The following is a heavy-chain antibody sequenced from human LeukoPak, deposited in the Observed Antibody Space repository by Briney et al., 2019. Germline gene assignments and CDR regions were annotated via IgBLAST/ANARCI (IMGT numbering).Heavy chain of an antibody. D-gene: IGHD6-6*01. Sequence: ASVKVSCKASGYTFTGYYMHWVRQAPGQALEWMGWINPNSGDTNYAQKFQGRVTMTRDTSISTAYMELSSLRSDDTAVYYCARRSSSSWSWFDPWGQGTLVTVSS. J-gene: IGHJ5*02. CDR2: INPNSGDT. CDR3: ARRSSSSWSWFDP. CDR1: GYTFTGYY. V-gene: IGHV1-2*02.